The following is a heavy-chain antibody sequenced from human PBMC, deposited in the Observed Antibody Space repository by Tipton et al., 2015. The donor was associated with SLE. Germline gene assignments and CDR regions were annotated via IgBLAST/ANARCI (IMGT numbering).Heavy chain of an antibody. CDR1: GYSFSTYY. V-gene: IGHV1-46*01. CDR2: IDPTGSST. Sequence: QLVQSGAEVKEPGTSVKVSCKAFGYSFSTYYMHWVRQAPGQGLEWMGLIDPTGSSTNYGERFQGTITMTRDTSTSTVYMELRSLRYDDTALYYCARGRSYGAPRTYYFDYWGQGTLVPVA. CDR3: ARGRSYGAPRTYYFDY. D-gene: IGHD2-21*01. J-gene: IGHJ4*02.